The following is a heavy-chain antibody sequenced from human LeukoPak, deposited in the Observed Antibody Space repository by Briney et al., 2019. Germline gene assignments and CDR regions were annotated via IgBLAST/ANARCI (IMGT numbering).Heavy chain of an antibody. CDR3: ARDPGYCSSTSCWDYYYGMDV. V-gene: IGHV4-34*01. CDR1: GGSFSGYY. J-gene: IGHJ6*02. Sequence: SETLSLTCAVYGGSFSGYYWSWIRQPPGKGLEWIGEINHSGSTNYNPSLKSRVTISVDTSKNQFSLKLSSVTAADTAVYYCARDPGYCSSTSCWDYYYGMDVWGQGTTVTVSS. CDR2: INHSGST. D-gene: IGHD2-2*01.